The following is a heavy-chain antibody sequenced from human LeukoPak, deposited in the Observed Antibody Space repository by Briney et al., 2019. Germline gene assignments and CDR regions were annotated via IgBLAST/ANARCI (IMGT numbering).Heavy chain of an antibody. CDR1: GYTCTDYF. V-gene: IGHV1-18*04. CDR2: ISAYNGDI. Sequence: GASVKVSGKSSGYTCTDYFMHWVRQAPGQGLEWMGWISAYNGDINYAQKLQGRVTMTTDTSTSTAYMELRSLRSDDTAVYYCARTSHYVDIAATIPYGIYYFDYWGQGTLVTVSS. J-gene: IGHJ4*02. D-gene: IGHD5-12*01. CDR3: ARTSHYVDIAATIPYGIYYFDY.